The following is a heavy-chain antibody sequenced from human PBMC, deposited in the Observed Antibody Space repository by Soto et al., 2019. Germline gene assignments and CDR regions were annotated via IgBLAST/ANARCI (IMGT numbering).Heavy chain of an antibody. D-gene: IGHD4-4*01. V-gene: IGHV4-39*01. CDR1: GGSISSSNYY. Sequence: SETLSLTCTVSGGSISSSNYYWGWIRQPPGKGLEWIGSIYYSGSTYYNPSLKSRVTISVDTSKNQFSLKLSSVTAADTAVYYCARHYDYSNLNWFDPWGQGTLVTVSS. CDR3: ARHYDYSNLNWFDP. J-gene: IGHJ5*02. CDR2: IYYSGST.